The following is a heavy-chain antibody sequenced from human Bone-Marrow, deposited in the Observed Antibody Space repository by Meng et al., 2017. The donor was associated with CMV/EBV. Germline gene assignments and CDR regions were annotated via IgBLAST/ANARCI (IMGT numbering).Heavy chain of an antibody. CDR1: GYTFTGYY. Sequence: ASVKVSCKASGYTFTGYYMHWVRQAPGQGLEWMGWINPNSGGTNYAQKFQGRVTMTRDTSISTAYMELSRLRSDDTAVYYCAREVYGGDGYNEVYFDYWGQGTLVNVYS. CDR3: AREVYGGDGYNEVYFDY. V-gene: IGHV1-2*02. CDR2: INPNSGGT. J-gene: IGHJ4*02. D-gene: IGHD5-24*01.